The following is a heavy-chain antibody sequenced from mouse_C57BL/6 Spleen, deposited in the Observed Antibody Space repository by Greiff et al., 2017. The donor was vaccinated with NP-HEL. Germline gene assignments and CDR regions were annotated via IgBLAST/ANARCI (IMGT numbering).Heavy chain of an antibody. V-gene: IGHV1-15*01. D-gene: IGHD1-1*01. Sequence: QVQLQQSGAELVRPGASVTLSCKASGYTFTDYEMHWVKQTPVHGLEWIGAIDPETGGTAYNQKFKGKAILTADKSSSTAYMELRSLTSEDSAVYYCTRKDYGSLFDYWGQGTTLTVSS. CDR3: TRKDYGSLFDY. CDR1: GYTFTDYE. CDR2: IDPETGGT. J-gene: IGHJ2*01.